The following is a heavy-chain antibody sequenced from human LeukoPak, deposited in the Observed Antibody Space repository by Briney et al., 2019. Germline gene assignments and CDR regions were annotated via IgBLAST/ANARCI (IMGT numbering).Heavy chain of an antibody. CDR1: GFTFSSSE. CDR3: ESFFDL. Sequence: PGGSLRLSCAASGFTFSSSEMHWVRQAPGKGLEWVAYFSRDGGDVHYADSARGRFTISSDNAKNSVVLQMNGLRAEDTAVMRLESFFDLWGQGTLVTVSS. CDR2: FSRDGGDV. J-gene: IGHJ4*02. V-gene: IGHV3-48*03.